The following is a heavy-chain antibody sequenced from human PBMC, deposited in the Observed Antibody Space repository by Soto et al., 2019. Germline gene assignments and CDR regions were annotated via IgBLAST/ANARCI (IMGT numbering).Heavy chain of an antibody. CDR1: GYTFTSYD. D-gene: IGHD1-26*01. CDR3: ATTVGATMDDSYYGMDV. Sequence: ASVRVSCKASGYTFTSYDINWVRLATGRGLEWMGGFDPEDGETIYAQKFQGRVTMTEDTSTDTAYMELSSLRSEDTAVYYCATTVGATMDDSYYGMDVWGQGTTVTVSS. J-gene: IGHJ6*02. CDR2: FDPEDGET. V-gene: IGHV1-24*01.